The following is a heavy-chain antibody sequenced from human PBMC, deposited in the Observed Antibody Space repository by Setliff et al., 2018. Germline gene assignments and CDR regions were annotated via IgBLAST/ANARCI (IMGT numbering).Heavy chain of an antibody. V-gene: IGHV4-39*07. J-gene: IGHJ4*02. CDR2: VYYSGYT. CDR1: GGSVSSASHY. D-gene: IGHD2-8*01. Sequence: ASETLSLTCTVSGGSVSSASHYWGWIRQAPGKGMEWIGSVYYSGYTYYKPSLQSRLTISLDKSGNRFSLNLTSVTAADTALYYCARDPGFHSGTWCLGDWGQGIQVTVSS. CDR3: ARDPGFHSGTWCLGD.